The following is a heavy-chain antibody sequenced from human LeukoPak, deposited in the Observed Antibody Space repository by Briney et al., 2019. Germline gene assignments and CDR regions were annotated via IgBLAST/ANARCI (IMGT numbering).Heavy chain of an antibody. CDR2: IIPIFGAT. D-gene: IGHD2-2*01. CDR3: ARVPPYCPTTSCYAPFDH. V-gene: IGHV1-69*13. CDR1: GGTFSTFP. Sequence: SVKVSCKAAGGTFSTFPVSWVRQAPGQGLEWVGGIIPIFGATTYAQNFQDRVTITADESTGTAYMELSSLTSDDTAVYYCARVPPYCPTTSCYAPFDHWGQGTLVTVSS. J-gene: IGHJ5*02.